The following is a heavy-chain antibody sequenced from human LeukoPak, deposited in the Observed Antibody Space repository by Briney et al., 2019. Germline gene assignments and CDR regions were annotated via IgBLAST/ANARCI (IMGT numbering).Heavy chain of an antibody. CDR1: GGSISGYF. D-gene: IGHD3-22*01. CDR2: IHTIYTSET. V-gene: IGHV4-4*09. CDR3: ARGLRDEERYYKYYYMDV. Sequence: SETLSLTCTVSGGSISGYFGSWIRQASGKGLEWIGYIHTIYTSETIHNPSLKSRVSMSVDTSKSQFSLNLSSVTAADTAVYYCARGLRDEERYYKYYYMDVWGKGTTVTVSS. J-gene: IGHJ6*03.